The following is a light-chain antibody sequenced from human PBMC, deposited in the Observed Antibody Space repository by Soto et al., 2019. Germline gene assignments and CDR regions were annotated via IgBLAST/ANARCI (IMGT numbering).Light chain of an antibody. Sequence: EIVMTQSPATLSVSPGERATLSCRASQSVSNNLAWYQKKPGQAPMLLIYGASTRATGIPARFSGSGSGTEFTLTISSLQSEDFAFYCCQQYNNWWTFGQGTRVDIK. CDR3: QQYNNWWT. J-gene: IGKJ1*01. V-gene: IGKV3-15*01. CDR1: QSVSNN. CDR2: GAS.